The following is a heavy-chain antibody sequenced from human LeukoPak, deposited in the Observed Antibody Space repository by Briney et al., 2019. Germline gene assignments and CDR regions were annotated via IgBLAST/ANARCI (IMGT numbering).Heavy chain of an antibody. CDR2: ISYDGSNK. CDR3: AKGGGGYSGSYSGVNY. Sequence: GGSLRLSCAASGFTFSSYGMHWVRQAPGKGLEWVAVISYDGSNKYYADSVKGRFTISRDNSKNTLYLQMNSLRAEDTAVYYCAKGGGGYSGSYSGVNYWGQGTLVTVSS. D-gene: IGHD1-26*01. CDR1: GFTFSSYG. V-gene: IGHV3-30*18. J-gene: IGHJ4*02.